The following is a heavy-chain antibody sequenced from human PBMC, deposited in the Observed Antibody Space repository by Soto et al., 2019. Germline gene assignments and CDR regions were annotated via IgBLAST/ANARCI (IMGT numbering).Heavy chain of an antibody. J-gene: IGHJ6*02. CDR3: ARSRSSGSVSGYFQTGYYSGMEV. CDR1: GYSFTSYD. D-gene: IGHD3-3*01. Sequence: QVQLVQSGAEVKKPGASVKVSCKASGYSFTSYDINWVRQATGQGLEWMGRMNLNSGNIGYAQKFQGRATMTRNTSLRRAYMVRSRLRSDYTAVYYCARSRSSGSVSGYFQTGYYSGMEVWGQGNKVTVSS. CDR2: MNLNSGNI. V-gene: IGHV1-8*01.